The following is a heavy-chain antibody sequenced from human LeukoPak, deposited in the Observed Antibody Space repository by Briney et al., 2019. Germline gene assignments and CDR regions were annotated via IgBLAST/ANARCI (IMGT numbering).Heavy chain of an antibody. Sequence: PGGSLRLPCAASGFTFSSYAMSWVRQAPGKGLEWVSAISASGGGTYYADSVKGRFTISRDNSKSTLYLQMDSLRAEDTAVYYCAKDIAQGYTFGSIEQDYWGQGTLVTVSS. CDR1: GFTFSSYA. V-gene: IGHV3-23*01. D-gene: IGHD5-18*01. J-gene: IGHJ4*02. CDR3: AKDIAQGYTFGSIEQDY. CDR2: ISASGGGT.